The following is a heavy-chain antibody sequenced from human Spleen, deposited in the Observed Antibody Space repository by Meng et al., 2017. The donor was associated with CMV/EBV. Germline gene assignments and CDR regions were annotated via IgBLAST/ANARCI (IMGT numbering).Heavy chain of an antibody. CDR3: ARGLATDSFWLDS. D-gene: IGHD3-16*01. Sequence: SETLSLTCTGSGGSVSSGSSYWIWLRQSPGKGLDWIGSIYYSGTTNYNPSLKSRVTMSVDTSKPRFSLRLRYVTAADTVVYFCARGLATDSFWLDSWGQGTLVTVSS. J-gene: IGHJ5*01. CDR1: GGSVSSGSSY. V-gene: IGHV4-61*01. CDR2: IYYSGTT.